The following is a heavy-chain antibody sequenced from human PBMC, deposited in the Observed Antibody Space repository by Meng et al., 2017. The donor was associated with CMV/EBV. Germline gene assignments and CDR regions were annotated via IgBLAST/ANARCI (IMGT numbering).Heavy chain of an antibody. Sequence: VRLQEPGPGLVKPSETLSRTCTVSGGSISSYYWSWIRQPAGKGLEWIGRIYTSGSTNYNPSLKSRVTMSVDTSKNQFSLKLSSVTAADTAVYYCARGGLYYYDSSGHFDYWGQGTLVTVSS. D-gene: IGHD3-22*01. J-gene: IGHJ4*02. V-gene: IGHV4-4*07. CDR1: GGSISSYY. CDR3: ARGGLYYYDSSGHFDY. CDR2: IYTSGST.